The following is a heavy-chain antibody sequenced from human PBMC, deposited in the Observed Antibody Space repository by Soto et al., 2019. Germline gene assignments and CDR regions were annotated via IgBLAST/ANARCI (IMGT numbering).Heavy chain of an antibody. CDR1: GFTFSSYA. Sequence: PGGSLSLSCAASGFTFSSYAMHWVRQAPGKGLEWVSVISDYGSNKYYADSVKGRFTISRDNSKNTLYLQMNSLRAEDTAVYYCANYIQLWLQVDYWGQGTLVTVSS. CDR2: ISDYGSNK. D-gene: IGHD5-18*01. J-gene: IGHJ4*02. CDR3: ANYIQLWLQVDY. V-gene: IGHV3-30*04.